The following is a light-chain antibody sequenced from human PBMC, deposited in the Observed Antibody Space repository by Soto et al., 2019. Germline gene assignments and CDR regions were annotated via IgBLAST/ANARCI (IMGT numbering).Light chain of an antibody. J-gene: IGLJ2*01. Sequence: SYELTQPLSVSVALGQTARITCEGNNIGSKNVHWYQQKPGQAPVLVIYRDSNRPSGIPERFSGSNSGNTATLTISRAQAGDEADYYCQVWDSSTANMLFGGGTKVTVL. CDR3: QVWDSSTANML. CDR2: RDS. CDR1: NIGSKN. V-gene: IGLV3-9*01.